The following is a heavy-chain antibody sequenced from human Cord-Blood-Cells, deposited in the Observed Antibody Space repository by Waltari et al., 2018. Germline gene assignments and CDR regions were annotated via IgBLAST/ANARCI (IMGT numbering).Heavy chain of an antibody. V-gene: IGHV4-39*01. J-gene: IGHJ4*02. D-gene: IGHD2-2*01. CDR3: ARCDRGYCSSPSCYEQFDY. Sequence: QLQLQESGPGLVKPSETLSLTCTVSGGSISSSSYYWGWIRQPPGKGLEWIGSIYYSGSTSSNPSLNSRVTISVDTSKNQFSLKLSSVTAADTAVYYCARCDRGYCSSPSCYEQFDYWGQGTLVTVSS. CDR1: GGSISSSSYY. CDR2: IYYSGST.